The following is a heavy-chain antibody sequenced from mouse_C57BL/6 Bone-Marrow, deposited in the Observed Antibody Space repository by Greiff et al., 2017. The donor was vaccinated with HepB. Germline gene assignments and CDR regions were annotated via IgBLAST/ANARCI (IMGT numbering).Heavy chain of an antibody. CDR1: GFTFSDYY. CDR2: ISNGGGST. CDR3: ARGEFSWFAY. V-gene: IGHV5-12*01. J-gene: IGHJ3*01. Sequence: EVMLVESGGGLVQPGGSLKLSCAASGFTFSDYYMYWVRQTPEKRLEWVAYISNGGGSTYYPDTVKGRFTISRDNAKNTLYLQMSRLKSEDTAMYYCARGEFSWFAYWGQGTLVTVSA.